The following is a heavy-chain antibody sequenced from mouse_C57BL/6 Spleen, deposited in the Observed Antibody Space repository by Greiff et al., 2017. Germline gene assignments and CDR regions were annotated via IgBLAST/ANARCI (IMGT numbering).Heavy chain of an antibody. D-gene: IGHD1-1*01. V-gene: IGHV2-2*01. CDR3: ASYYYGSRAMDY. CDR2: IWSGGST. Sequence: QVQLKESGPGLVQPSQSLSITCTVSGFSLTSYGVHWVRQSPGKGLEWLGVIWSGGSTDYNAAFISRLSISKDNSKSQVFFKMNSLQADDTAIYYRASYYYGSRAMDYWGQGTSVTASA. CDR1: GFSLTSYG. J-gene: IGHJ4*01.